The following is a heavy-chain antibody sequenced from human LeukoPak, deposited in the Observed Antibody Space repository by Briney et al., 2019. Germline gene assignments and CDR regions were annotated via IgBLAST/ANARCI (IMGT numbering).Heavy chain of an antibody. CDR3: ARYCGGDCYGVDV. J-gene: IGHJ6*02. CDR2: IKQDGSEK. V-gene: IGHV3-7*01. Sequence: PGGSLRPSCAASGFTFSNYWMSWVRQAPGKGLEWVANIKQDGSEKDYVDSVKGRFTISRDNPKNSLFLQMNSLRAEDTAVYYCARYCGGDCYGVDVWGQGTTVTVSS. CDR1: GFTFSNYW. D-gene: IGHD2-21*02.